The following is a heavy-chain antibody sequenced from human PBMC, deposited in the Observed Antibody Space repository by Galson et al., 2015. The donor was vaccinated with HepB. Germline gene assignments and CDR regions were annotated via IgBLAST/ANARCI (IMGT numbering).Heavy chain of an antibody. CDR1: GFTFSSYG. J-gene: IGHJ3*02. V-gene: IGHV3-33*01. CDR2: IWYDGSNK. Sequence: SLRLSCAASGFTFSSYGMHWVRQAPGKGLEWVAVIWYDGSNKYYADSVKGRFTISRDNSKNTLYLQMNSLRAEDTAVYYCARDQTMTTVNAFEIWGQGTMVTVSS. D-gene: IGHD4-17*01. CDR3: ARDQTMTTVNAFEI.